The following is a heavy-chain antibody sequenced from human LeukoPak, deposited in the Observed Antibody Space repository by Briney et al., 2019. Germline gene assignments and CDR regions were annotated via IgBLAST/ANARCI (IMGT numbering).Heavy chain of an antibody. CDR1: GYTFTDYY. Sequence: ASVRVSCKTSGYTFTDYYIHWVRQAPGQGLEWMGWINPNSGATNSAQKFQGRVTMTGDTSISTAYMELRRVTSDDTAVYYCARDRDYSNTERGFDYWGQGTLVTVSS. CDR3: ARDRDYSNTERGFDY. V-gene: IGHV1-2*02. D-gene: IGHD4-11*01. CDR2: INPNSGAT. J-gene: IGHJ4*02.